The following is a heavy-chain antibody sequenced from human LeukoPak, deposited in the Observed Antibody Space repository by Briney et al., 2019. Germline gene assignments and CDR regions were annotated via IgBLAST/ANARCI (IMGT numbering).Heavy chain of an antibody. CDR2: IGGRGGGT. V-gene: IGHV3-23*01. D-gene: IGHD3-9*01. Sequence: GASLRLSCAASGFTFSNYAMSWVRQAPGKGLEWVSAIGGRGGGTYYADSVKGRFTVSRDDSKNTLCLQMNSLRAEDTAVYYCAKWGDYDILTGYYDSDYWGQGTLVTVSS. CDR3: AKWGDYDILTGYYDSDY. CDR1: GFTFSNYA. J-gene: IGHJ4*02.